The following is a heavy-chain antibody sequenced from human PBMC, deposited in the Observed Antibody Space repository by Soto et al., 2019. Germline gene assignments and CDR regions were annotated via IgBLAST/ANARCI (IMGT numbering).Heavy chain of an antibody. V-gene: IGHV1-8*01. CDR1: GYTFTSYD. Sequence: QVPLVQSGAEVKKPGASVKVSCKASGYTFTSYDINWVRQATGQGLEWMGWMNPNSGNTGYAQKFQGRVTMTRNTFISTAYMELSSLRSEDTAVYYCARVSTEDYVDAFDIWGQGTMVTVSS. CDR2: MNPNSGNT. D-gene: IGHD4-17*01. J-gene: IGHJ3*02. CDR3: ARVSTEDYVDAFDI.